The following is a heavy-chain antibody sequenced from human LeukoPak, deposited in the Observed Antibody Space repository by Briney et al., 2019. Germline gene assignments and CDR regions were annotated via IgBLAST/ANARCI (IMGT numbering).Heavy chain of an antibody. D-gene: IGHD2-2*01. V-gene: IGHV3-48*03. CDR1: GFTFSSYE. CDR3: ARGPSSTNLLWFDY. Sequence: HPGGSLRLSCAASGFTFSSYEMNWVRQAPGKGLEWVSYISSTGTTIYYADSVKGRFTISRDNAKNSLYLQMNSLRAEDTAVYYCARGPSSTNLLWFDYWGQGTLVTVSS. CDR2: ISSTGTTI. J-gene: IGHJ4*02.